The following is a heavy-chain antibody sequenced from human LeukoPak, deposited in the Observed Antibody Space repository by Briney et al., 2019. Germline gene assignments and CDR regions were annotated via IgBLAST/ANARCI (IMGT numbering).Heavy chain of an antibody. V-gene: IGHV1-18*01. CDR1: GYTFTTYS. CDR2: ISAYNGNT. J-gene: IGHJ4*02. Sequence: APVKDSPETSGYTFTTYSIIGVRQAPGQGLEWMGWISAYNGNTKNAQKVQGRVTMTTETSTSTAYMELRSLRSDDTAVYYCARGLGGSGSYFLTFDYWGERTLVTVSS. D-gene: IGHD1-26*01. CDR3: ARGLGGSGSYFLTFDY.